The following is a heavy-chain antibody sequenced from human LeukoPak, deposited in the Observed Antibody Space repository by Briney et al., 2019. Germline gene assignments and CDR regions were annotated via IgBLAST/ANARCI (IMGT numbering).Heavy chain of an antibody. J-gene: IGHJ4*02. D-gene: IGHD6-13*01. CDR3: AKDAARSGWSIDN. CDR2: IYSGGST. CDR1: GFTVSSNY. Sequence: PGGSLRLSCAASGFTVSSNYMSWVRQAPGKGLEWVSVIYSGGSTYYADSVKGRFTISRDNSKNTLYLQMNSLRAEDTALYYCAKDAARSGWSIDNWGQGTLVTVSS. V-gene: IGHV3-53*01.